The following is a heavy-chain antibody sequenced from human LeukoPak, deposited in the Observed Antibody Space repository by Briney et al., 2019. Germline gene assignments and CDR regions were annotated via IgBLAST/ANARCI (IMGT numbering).Heavy chain of an antibody. CDR1: GYTLTSYD. CDR2: INPSGGST. CDR3: ARDTVFGDQGVYGY. V-gene: IGHV1-46*01. D-gene: IGHD3-3*01. J-gene: IGHJ4*02. Sequence: ASVKVSCKASGYTLTSYDINWVRQAPGQGLEWMGIINPSGGSTSYAQKFQGRVTMTRDTSTSTVYMELSSLRSEDTAVYYCARDTVFGDQGVYGYWGQGTLVTVSS.